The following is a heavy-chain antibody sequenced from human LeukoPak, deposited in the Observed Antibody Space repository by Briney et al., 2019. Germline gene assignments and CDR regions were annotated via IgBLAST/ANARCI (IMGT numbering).Heavy chain of an antibody. V-gene: IGHV3-7*01. CDR2: IKKDGSEK. D-gene: IGHD3-22*01. CDR1: GFTFSNYW. Sequence: GGSLRLSCAASGFTFSNYWMTWVRQAPGKGLEWVVNIKKDGSEKNYVDSVKGRFTISRDNAKNSLYLQMNSLRAEDTAVYYCAKDHYYDSSGYSLYDAFDIWGQGTMVTVSS. J-gene: IGHJ3*02. CDR3: AKDHYYDSSGYSLYDAFDI.